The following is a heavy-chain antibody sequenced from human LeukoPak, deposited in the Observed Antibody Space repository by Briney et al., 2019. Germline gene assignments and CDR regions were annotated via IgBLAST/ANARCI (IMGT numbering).Heavy chain of an antibody. Sequence: SETLSLTCTVSGGSISSSSYYWGWIRQPPGKGLEWIGSIYYSGSTYYNPSLKSRVTISVDTSKNQFSLKLSSVTAADTAVYYCARARWLFGGSYYFDYWGQGTLVTVSS. D-gene: IGHD3-16*01. V-gene: IGHV4-39*07. J-gene: IGHJ4*02. CDR2: IYYSGST. CDR1: GGSISSSSYY. CDR3: ARARWLFGGSYYFDY.